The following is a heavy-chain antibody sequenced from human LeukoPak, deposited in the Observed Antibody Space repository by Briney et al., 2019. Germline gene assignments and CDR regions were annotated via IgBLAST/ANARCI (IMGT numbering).Heavy chain of an antibody. Sequence: SETLSLTCTVSGGSITSYYWSWIRQPPGKGLEWIGYVFYTGSTNYNPSLKSRVTISADTSKNQFSLKLSSVTAADTAVYYCARDIASRRCDYWGQGTPVTVSS. CDR3: ARDIASRRCDY. J-gene: IGHJ4*02. CDR2: VFYTGST. D-gene: IGHD6-6*01. V-gene: IGHV4-59*01. CDR1: GGSITSYY.